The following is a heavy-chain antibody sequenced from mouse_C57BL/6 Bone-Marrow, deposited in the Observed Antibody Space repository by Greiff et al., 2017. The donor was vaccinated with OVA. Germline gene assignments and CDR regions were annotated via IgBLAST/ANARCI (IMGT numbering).Heavy chain of an antibody. CDR3: ARGRWFSPAWFAY. J-gene: IGHJ3*01. D-gene: IGHD2-3*01. CDR2: INPNNGGT. V-gene: IGHV1-26*01. CDR1: GYTFTDYY. Sequence: VQLQQSGPELVKPGASVKISCKASGYTFTDYYMNWVKQSHGKSLEWIGDINPNNGGTSYNQKFKGKATLTVDKSSSTAYMELRSLTSEDSAVYYCARGRWFSPAWFAYWGQGTLVTVSA.